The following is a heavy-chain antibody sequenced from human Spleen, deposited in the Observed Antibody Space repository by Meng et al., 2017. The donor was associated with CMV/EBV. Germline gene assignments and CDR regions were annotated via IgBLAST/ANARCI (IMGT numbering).Heavy chain of an antibody. CDR2: IYYSGST. D-gene: IGHD3-10*01. J-gene: IGHJ5*02. Sequence: SSSYYWGWIRQPPGKGLEWSGSIYYSGSTYYNPSLKRRVNISVDTSKNQFSLKLSSVTAADTAVYYCARQVTRVLLWFGDVGDWFDPWGQGTLVTVSS. CDR1: SSSYY. V-gene: IGHV4-39*01. CDR3: ARQVTRVLLWFGDVGDWFDP.